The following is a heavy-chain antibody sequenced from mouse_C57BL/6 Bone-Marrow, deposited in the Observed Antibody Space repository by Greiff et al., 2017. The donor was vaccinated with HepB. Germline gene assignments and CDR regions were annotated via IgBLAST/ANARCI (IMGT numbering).Heavy chain of an antibody. CDR3: ARSDGSSHFDY. J-gene: IGHJ2*01. D-gene: IGHD1-1*01. CDR2: IYPSDSET. Sequence: QVQLQQPGAELVRPGSSVKLSCKASGYTFTSYWMDWVKQRPEQGLEWIGNIYPSDSETHYNQKFKDKATLTVDKSSSTAYMQLSSLTSEDSAVYYCARSDGSSHFDYWGQGTTLTVSS. V-gene: IGHV1-61*01. CDR1: GYTFTSYW.